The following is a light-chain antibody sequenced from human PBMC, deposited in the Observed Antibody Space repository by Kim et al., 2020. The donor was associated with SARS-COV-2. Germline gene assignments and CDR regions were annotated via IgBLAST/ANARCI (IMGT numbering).Light chain of an antibody. J-gene: IGKJ2*01. Sequence: DIQMTQSPSTLSASVGDRVTITCRSSQSISSWLAWYQQKPGKAPNLLIYKASRLESGVPSRFSGSGSGTEFTLTISSLQPDDFATYYCQKYNNYYTFGQGTKLEI. CDR3: QKYNNYYT. V-gene: IGKV1-5*03. CDR2: KAS. CDR1: QSISSW.